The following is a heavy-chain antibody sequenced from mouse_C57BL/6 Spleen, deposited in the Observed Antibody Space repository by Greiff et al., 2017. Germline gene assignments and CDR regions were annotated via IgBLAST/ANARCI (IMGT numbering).Heavy chain of an antibody. Sequence: VKLQESGAELARPGASVKLSCKASGYTFTSYGISWVKQRTGQGLEWIGEIYPRSGNTYYNEKFKGKATLTADKSSSTAYMELRSLTSEDSAVYFCARAPDGYNYAMDYWGQGTSVTVSS. V-gene: IGHV1-81*01. CDR1: GYTFTSYG. D-gene: IGHD2-3*01. CDR3: ARAPDGYNYAMDY. CDR2: IYPRSGNT. J-gene: IGHJ4*01.